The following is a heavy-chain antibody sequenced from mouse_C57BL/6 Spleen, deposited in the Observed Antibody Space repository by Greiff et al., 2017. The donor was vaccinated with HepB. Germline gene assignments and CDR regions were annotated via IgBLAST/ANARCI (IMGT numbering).Heavy chain of an antibody. Sequence: QVQLQQPGAELVKPGASVKMSCKASGYTFTSYWITWVKQRPGQGLEWIGDIYPGSGSTNYNEKFKSKATLTVDTSSSTAYMQLSSLTSEDSAVYYWGRYYGSSYRNYAMDYWGQGTSVTGSS. J-gene: IGHJ4*01. CDR1: GYTFTSYW. CDR2: IYPGSGST. V-gene: IGHV1-55*01. CDR3: GRYYGSSYRNYAMDY. D-gene: IGHD1-1*01.